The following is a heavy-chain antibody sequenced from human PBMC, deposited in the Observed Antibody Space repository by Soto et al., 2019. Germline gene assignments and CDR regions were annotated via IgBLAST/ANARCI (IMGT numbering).Heavy chain of an antibody. Sequence: SETLSLTCTVSGGSISSSSDYWGWIRQPPGKGLEWIGSIYYSGSTYYNPSLKSRVTISVDTSKNQFSLKLSSVTAADTAVYYCARRVGATTYFDYWGQGTLVTVSS. CDR3: ARRVGATTYFDY. J-gene: IGHJ4*02. V-gene: IGHV4-39*01. CDR2: IYYSGST. D-gene: IGHD1-26*01. CDR1: GGSISSSSDY.